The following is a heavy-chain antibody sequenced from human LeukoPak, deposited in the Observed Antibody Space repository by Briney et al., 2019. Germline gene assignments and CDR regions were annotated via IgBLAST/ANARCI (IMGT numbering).Heavy chain of an antibody. CDR3: ARHNGASDAFDI. V-gene: IGHV3-30*04. CDR1: GLTFSSYA. D-gene: IGHD1-14*01. CDR2: ISYDGSNK. J-gene: IGHJ3*02. Sequence: GGSLRLSCAASGLTFSSYAMHWVRQAPGKGLEWVAVISYDGSNKYYADSVKGRFTISRDNSKNTLYLQMNSLRAEDTAVYYCARHNGASDAFDIWGQGTMVTVSS.